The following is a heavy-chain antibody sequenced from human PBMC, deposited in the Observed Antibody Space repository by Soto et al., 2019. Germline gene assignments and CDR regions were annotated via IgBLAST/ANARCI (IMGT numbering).Heavy chain of an antibody. J-gene: IGHJ4*02. V-gene: IGHV3-33*01. CDR3: ARGADYYDSSGYYQI. CDR1: GFTFSSYG. Sequence: QVQLVESGGGVVQPGRSLRLSCAASGFTFSSYGMHWVRQAPGKGLEWVAVIWYDGSNKYYADSVKGRFTISRDNSKNTLYLQMNSLRAEDTAVYYCARGADYYDSSGYYQIWGQGTLVTVSS. CDR2: IWYDGSNK. D-gene: IGHD3-22*01.